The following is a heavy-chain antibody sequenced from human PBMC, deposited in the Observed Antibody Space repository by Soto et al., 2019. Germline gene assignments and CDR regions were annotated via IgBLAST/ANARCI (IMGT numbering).Heavy chain of an antibody. J-gene: IGHJ6*02. CDR1: GYTFTAYS. V-gene: IGHV1-2*02. CDR2: INPNSGGT. Sequence: QVQLVQSWAEGKKPGASVKVSCKASGYTFTAYSIHWVRQAPGQGLEWMVWINPNSGGTKYAQKSQGRVTMTRDTSISTAYMELSWLTSDDTAVFYCARDWNYGMDVWGQGTTVTVSS. D-gene: IGHD1-1*01. CDR3: ARDWNYGMDV.